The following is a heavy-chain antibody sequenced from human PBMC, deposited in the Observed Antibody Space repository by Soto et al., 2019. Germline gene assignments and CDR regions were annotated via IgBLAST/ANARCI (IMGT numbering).Heavy chain of an antibody. V-gene: IGHV4-59*01. D-gene: IGHD2-15*01. CDR3: ARRIQHYYRMDV. CDR1: GGSISSYY. CDR2: IYYSGST. Sequence: PSETLSLTCTVSGGSISSYYWSWIRQPPGKGLEWIGYIYYSGSTNYNPSLKSRVTISVDTSKNQFSLKLSSVTAADTAVYYCARRIQHYYRMDVSGQGTTVTVSS. J-gene: IGHJ6*02.